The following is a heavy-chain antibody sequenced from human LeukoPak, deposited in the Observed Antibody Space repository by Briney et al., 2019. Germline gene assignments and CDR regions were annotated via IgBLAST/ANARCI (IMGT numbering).Heavy chain of an antibody. J-gene: IGHJ4*02. CDR2: ISSSSSTI. Sequence: GGSLRLSCAASGFTVSSNYMSWVRQAPGKGLEWVSYISSSSSTIYYADSVKGRFTISRDNAKNSLYLQMNSLRAEDTAVYFCARDAYSSGWYSDYWGQGTLVTVSS. CDR3: ARDAYSSGWYSDY. V-gene: IGHV3-48*04. CDR1: GFTVSSNY. D-gene: IGHD6-19*01.